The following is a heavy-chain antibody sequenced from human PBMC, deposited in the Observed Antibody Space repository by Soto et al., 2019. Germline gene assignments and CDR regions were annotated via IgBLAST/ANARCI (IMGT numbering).Heavy chain of an antibody. CDR2: TYHRSKWYN. CDR1: GDSVSSNSAT. Sequence: SQTLSLTCAISGDSVSSNSATWNWIRQSPSRGLEWLGRTYHRSKWYNDYAVSVKSRIIINPETSKNQISLQLNSVTPEDTAVYYCASEDRGAFDYWGQGALVTVSS. CDR3: ASEDRGAFDY. D-gene: IGHD2-15*01. V-gene: IGHV6-1*01. J-gene: IGHJ4*02.